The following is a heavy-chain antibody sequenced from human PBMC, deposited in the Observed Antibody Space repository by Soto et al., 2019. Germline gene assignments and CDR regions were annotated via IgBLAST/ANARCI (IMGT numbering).Heavy chain of an antibody. CDR1: GGSISSGGYS. J-gene: IGHJ4*02. D-gene: IGHD3-9*01. V-gene: IGHV4-30-2*01. Sequence: PSETLSLTCAVSGGSISSGGYSWNWIRQPPGKGLEWIGYIYHSGYTYYTPSLKSRVTISVDRSKNQFSLNLSSVTSADTAVYYCARYFRDGSPGLAFWGQGTLVTVPS. CDR2: IYHSGYT. CDR3: ARYFRDGSPGLAF.